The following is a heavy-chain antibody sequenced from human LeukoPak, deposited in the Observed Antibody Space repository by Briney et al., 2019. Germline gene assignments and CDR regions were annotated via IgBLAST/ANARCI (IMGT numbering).Heavy chain of an antibody. CDR3: ARDRNTYGSSGSLRGYYDP. Sequence: ASVKVSCKASGYAYRTFVVTWVRQAPGQGLEWMGWISPNNGYTNYGRKFQGRVTMTTDTTTSTAFMELRSLTSDDTDVYYCARDRNTYGSSGSLRGYYDPWGQGTLVTVSS. CDR1: GYAYRTFV. J-gene: IGHJ5*02. V-gene: IGHV1-18*01. CDR2: ISPNNGYT. D-gene: IGHD3-22*01.